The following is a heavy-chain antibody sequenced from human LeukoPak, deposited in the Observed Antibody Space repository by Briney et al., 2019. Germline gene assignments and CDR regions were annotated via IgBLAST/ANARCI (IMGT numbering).Heavy chain of an antibody. Sequence: TGGSLRLSCAASGFTFSSYAMHWVRQAPGKGLEWVAVISYDGSNKYYVDSVKGRFTISRDNSRNTVFLQMNSLRAEDTAVYYCVKDVTNGIFPREEEAFDYWGQGTLVTVSS. CDR1: GFTFSSYA. CDR2: ISYDGSNK. V-gene: IGHV3-30*18. D-gene: IGHD1-26*01. CDR3: VKDVTNGIFPREEEAFDY. J-gene: IGHJ4*02.